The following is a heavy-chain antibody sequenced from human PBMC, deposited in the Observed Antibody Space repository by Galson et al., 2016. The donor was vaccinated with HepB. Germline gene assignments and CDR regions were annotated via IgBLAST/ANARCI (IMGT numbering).Heavy chain of an antibody. CDR3: ATSSGYYGTLF. CDR2: IYYSAST. CDR1: GGSISSYY. J-gene: IGHJ4*02. V-gene: IGHV4-59*01. D-gene: IGHD3-22*01. Sequence: ETLSLTCTVAGGSISSYYCSRIRQPPGTGLEWIGYIYYSASTSSKPSLKSRVTISVDTSKNQLSLKLSSVTAADTAVYYCATSSGYYGTLFWGQGTLVTVSS.